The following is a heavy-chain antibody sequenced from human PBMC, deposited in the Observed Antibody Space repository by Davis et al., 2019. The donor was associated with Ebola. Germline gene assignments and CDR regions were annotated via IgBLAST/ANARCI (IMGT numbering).Heavy chain of an antibody. V-gene: IGHV3-53*01. Sequence: GGSLRLSCAASGFTVSSNYMSWVRQAPGKGLEWVSVIYSGGSTYYADSVTGRFTISRDNSKTTLYLQMNSLRAEDTAVYYWASTYSSSWHAFDIWGQGTMVTVSS. CDR2: IYSGGST. CDR3: ASTYSSSWHAFDI. D-gene: IGHD6-13*01. CDR1: GFTVSSNY. J-gene: IGHJ3*02.